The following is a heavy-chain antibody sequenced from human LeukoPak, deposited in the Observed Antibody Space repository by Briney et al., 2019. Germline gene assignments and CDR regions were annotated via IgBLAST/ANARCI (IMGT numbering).Heavy chain of an antibody. Sequence: ASVKVSCKVSGYTLTELSMHWVRQAPGKGLEWMGGFDPEDGETIYAQKFQGRVTMTEDTSADTAYMELSSLRSEDTAVYYCATADGVGATKFYYMDVWGKGTTVTVSS. J-gene: IGHJ6*03. CDR1: GYTLTELS. V-gene: IGHV1-24*01. D-gene: IGHD1-26*01. CDR2: FDPEDGET. CDR3: ATADGVGATKFYYMDV.